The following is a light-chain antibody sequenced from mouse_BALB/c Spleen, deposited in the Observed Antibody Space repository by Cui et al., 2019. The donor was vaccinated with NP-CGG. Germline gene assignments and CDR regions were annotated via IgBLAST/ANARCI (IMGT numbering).Light chain of an antibody. J-gene: IGLJ1*01. CDR1: SGAVTTSNY. Sequence: QAVVTQESALTTSPGDTVTLTCLESSGAVTTSNYANWVQEKPEHLYTGLIGGTNNRAPGVPARFSGSLIGDKAALTITGAQTEDEAIYFCALWYSNHWVFGGGTKLTVL. CDR3: ALWYSNHWV. V-gene: IGLV1*01. CDR2: GTN.